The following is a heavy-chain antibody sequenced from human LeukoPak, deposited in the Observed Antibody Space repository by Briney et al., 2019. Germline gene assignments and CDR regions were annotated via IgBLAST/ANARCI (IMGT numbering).Heavy chain of an antibody. D-gene: IGHD1-26*01. CDR3: ARDSGNYPYYFDY. CDR1: GGSFSGYY. J-gene: IGHJ4*02. CDR2: IYTSGST. Sequence: SETLSLTCAVYGGSFSGYYWSWLRQPAGKGLEWIGRIYTSGSTNYNPSLKSRVTMSLDTSKNQFSLKLNSVTAADTAVYYCARDSGNYPYYFDYWGQGTLVTVSS. V-gene: IGHV4-59*10.